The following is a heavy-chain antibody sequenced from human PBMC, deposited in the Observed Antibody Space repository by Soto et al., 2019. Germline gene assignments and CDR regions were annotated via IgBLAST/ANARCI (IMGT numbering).Heavy chain of an antibody. J-gene: IGHJ1*01. Sequence: QVHLEQSGAEVKKPGASVKISCKTSGFDLNKYYMHWVRQAPGQGLEWMGIIHPINGRPTYAQNLRGLVNMTRDTSTSPVYMDFSNLTSDDTAVYYCVREYFAQSSSGNFQFWGQSPLLTVST. D-gene: IGHD3-9*01. CDR3: VREYFAQSSSGNFQF. CDR1: GFDLNKYY. CDR2: IHPINGRP. V-gene: IGHV1-46*02.